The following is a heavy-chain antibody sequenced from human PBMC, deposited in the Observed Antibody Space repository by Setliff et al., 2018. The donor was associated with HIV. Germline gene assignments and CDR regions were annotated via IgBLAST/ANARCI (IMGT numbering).Heavy chain of an antibody. Sequence: SETLSLTCAVSSYSISSGYYWGWIRQPPGKGLEWIGNIYHSGSTDYNPSLKSRVTILVDASKNQYSLRLSSVTAADTAVYYCAREGGAYSGNPSDFWGQGTLVTVSS. CDR1: SYSISSGYY. J-gene: IGHJ4*02. CDR2: IYHSGST. D-gene: IGHD1-26*01. CDR3: AREGGAYSGNPSDF. V-gene: IGHV4-38-2*02.